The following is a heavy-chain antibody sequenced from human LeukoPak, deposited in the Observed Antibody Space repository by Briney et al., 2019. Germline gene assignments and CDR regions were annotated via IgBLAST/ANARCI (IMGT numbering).Heavy chain of an antibody. J-gene: IGHJ3*02. CDR3: ARADCSGGSCYPVRGHDAFDI. CDR2: IYYSGST. V-gene: IGHV4-59*01. D-gene: IGHD2-15*01. Sequence: SETLSLTCTVSGGSISSYYWSWIRQPPGKGLEWIGYIYYSGSTNYNPSLKSRVTISVDTSKNQFSLKLSSVTAADTAVYYCARADCSGGSCYPVRGHDAFDIWGQGTMVTVSS. CDR1: GGSISSYY.